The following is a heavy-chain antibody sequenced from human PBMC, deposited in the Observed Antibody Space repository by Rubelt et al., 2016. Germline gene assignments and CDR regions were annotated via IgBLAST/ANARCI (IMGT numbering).Heavy chain of an antibody. CDR3: ARENYGDYYFDY. V-gene: IGHV3-48*04. Sequence: IYYADSVKGRFTISRDNAKNSLYLQMNSLRAEDTAVYYCARENYGDYYFDYWGQGTLVTVSS. CDR2: I. D-gene: IGHD4-17*01. J-gene: IGHJ4*02.